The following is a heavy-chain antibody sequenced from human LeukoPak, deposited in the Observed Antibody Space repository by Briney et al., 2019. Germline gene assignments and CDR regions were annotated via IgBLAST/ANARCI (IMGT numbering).Heavy chain of an antibody. CDR1: GFTFGDYA. J-gene: IGHJ4*02. Sequence: GRSLRLSCTASGFTFGDYAMSWFRQAPGKGLEWVGFIRSKAYGGTTEYAASVKGRFTISRDDSKSIAYLQMNSLKTEDTAVYYCTRVKLQLAAADYFDYWGQGTLVTVSS. V-gene: IGHV3-49*03. CDR2: IRSKAYGGTT. D-gene: IGHD6-13*01. CDR3: TRVKLQLAAADYFDY.